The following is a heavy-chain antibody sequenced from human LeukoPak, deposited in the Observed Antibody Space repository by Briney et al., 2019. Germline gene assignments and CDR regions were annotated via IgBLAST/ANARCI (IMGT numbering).Heavy chain of an antibody. CDR2: ISSNGGST. J-gene: IGHJ4*02. D-gene: IGHD3-10*01. Sequence: PGGSLRLSCAASGFTVSSNYMTWVRQAPGKGLEYVSAISSNGGSTYYADSVKGRFTISRDNSRNTLHLQMSSLRVEDTAVYYCVKDSSSGSYFDYWGQGTLVTVSS. V-gene: IGHV3-64D*06. CDR3: VKDSSSGSYFDY. CDR1: GFTVSSNY.